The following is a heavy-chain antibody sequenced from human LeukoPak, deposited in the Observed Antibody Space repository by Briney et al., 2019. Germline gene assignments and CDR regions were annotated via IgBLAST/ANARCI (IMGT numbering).Heavy chain of an antibody. J-gene: IGHJ2*01. V-gene: IGHV1-18*04. CDR3: ARRLDDILTGYYKGWYFDL. CDR2: ISAYNGNT. CDR1: GYTFNSYS. D-gene: IGHD3-9*01. Sequence: GASVKVSCKASGYTFNSYSISWVRQAPGQGLEWMGWISAYNGNTNYAQKLQGRVTMTTDTSTSTAYMELRSLRSDDTAVYYCARRLDDILTGYYKGWYFDLWGRGTLVTVSS.